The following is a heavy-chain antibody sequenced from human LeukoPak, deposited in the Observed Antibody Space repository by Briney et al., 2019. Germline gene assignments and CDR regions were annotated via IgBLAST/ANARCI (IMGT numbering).Heavy chain of an antibody. CDR1: GYTLTQLS. CDR2: FDPEDGET. J-gene: IGHJ6*02. V-gene: IGHV1-24*01. CDR3: ATDLRMSSGFYYYYYGMDV. Sequence: ASVKVSCKVSGYTLTQLSMHWVRQAPGKGLEWMGGFDPEDGETIYARKFQGRVTMTEDTSTDTAYMEMSSLRSEDTAVYYCATDLRMSSGFYYYYYGMDVWGQGTTVTVSS. D-gene: IGHD6-19*01.